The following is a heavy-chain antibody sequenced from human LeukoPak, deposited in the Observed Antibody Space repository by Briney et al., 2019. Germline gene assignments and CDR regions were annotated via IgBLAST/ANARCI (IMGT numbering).Heavy chain of an antibody. Sequence: ASVKVSCKASGYTFTGYYMHWVRQAPGQGREWMGWINPNSGGTNYAQKFQGRVTVTRDTSISTAYMELNRLTSDDTAVYYCARGRAVTTILSIDYWGQGTLVTVSS. CDR1: GYTFTGYY. J-gene: IGHJ4*02. CDR2: INPNSGGT. V-gene: IGHV1-2*02. CDR3: ARGRAVTTILSIDY. D-gene: IGHD5-12*01.